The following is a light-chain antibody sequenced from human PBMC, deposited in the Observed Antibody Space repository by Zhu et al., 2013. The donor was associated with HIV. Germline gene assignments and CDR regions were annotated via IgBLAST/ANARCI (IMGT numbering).Light chain of an antibody. J-gene: IGKJ1*01. Sequence: EILMTQSPGTLSLSPGARATLSCRASQSVSVNLAWFQMKPGQAPKVLIYGASTRATGIPARFSGSGSGTEFTLTITGLEPEDFGMYFCQRFGSSVTWTFGQGTKLEIK. CDR3: QRFGSSVTWT. CDR2: GAS. CDR1: QSVSVN. V-gene: IGKV3-15*01.